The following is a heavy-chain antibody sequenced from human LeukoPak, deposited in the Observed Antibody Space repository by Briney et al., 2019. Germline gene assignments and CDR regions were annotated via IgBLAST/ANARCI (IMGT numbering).Heavy chain of an antibody. Sequence: PGGSLRLSCAASGFIFSNYAMSWARQAPGKGLEWVSAISGSGGSTYYADSVKGRFTIPRDNSKNTLYLQMNSLRAEDTAVYYCAKDFAIHSSPVLWFGPYFDYWGQGTLVTVSS. J-gene: IGHJ4*02. CDR2: ISGSGGST. D-gene: IGHD3-10*01. CDR1: GFIFSNYA. V-gene: IGHV3-23*01. CDR3: AKDFAIHSSPVLWFGPYFDY.